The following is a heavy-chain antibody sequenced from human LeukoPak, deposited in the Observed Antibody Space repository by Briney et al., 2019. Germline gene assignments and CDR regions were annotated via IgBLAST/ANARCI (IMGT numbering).Heavy chain of an antibody. CDR1: GYTFTSYG. J-gene: IGHJ4*02. V-gene: IGHV1-18*01. CDR2: ISTYNGNT. D-gene: IGHD3-3*01. Sequence: SVKVSCKASGYTFTSYGISWVRQAPRRGGEWMGWISTYNGNTNYAQKLQGSVTMTTDTSTSTAYMELSSLRSDDTAVYYCARDPFDFWSGFVFGYWGQGTLVTVSS. CDR3: ARDPFDFWSGFVFGY.